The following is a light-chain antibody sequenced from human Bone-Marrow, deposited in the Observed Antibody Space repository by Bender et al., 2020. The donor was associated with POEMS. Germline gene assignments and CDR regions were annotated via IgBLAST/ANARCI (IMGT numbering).Light chain of an antibody. CDR1: SSDVGGYNY. J-gene: IGLJ2*01. V-gene: IGLV2-23*02. Sequence: QSALTQPASVSGSPGQSITISCTGTSSDVGGYNYVSWYQQHPGKAPKLMIYDVSKRPSGVPDRFSGSKSGNTASLTISGLQPEDETDYYCSSFADGSAFVVFGGGTKVTV. CDR3: SSFADGSAFVV. CDR2: DVS.